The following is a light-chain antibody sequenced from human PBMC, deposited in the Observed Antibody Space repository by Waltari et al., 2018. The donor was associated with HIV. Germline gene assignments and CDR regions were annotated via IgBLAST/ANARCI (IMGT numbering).Light chain of an antibody. CDR2: RDK. V-gene: IGLV1-47*01. CDR3: AAWDDSRSGFYV. Sequence: QSVLTQPPSASGTPGQRVTIRCSGSSFNIGSNFVYWYQQLPGAAPKILIYRDKARPAGVPDRVAGSKAGTAASLASGGLRSDDEADYDGAAWDDSRSGFYVVGTGTKVTGL. J-gene: IGLJ1*01. CDR1: SFNIGSNF.